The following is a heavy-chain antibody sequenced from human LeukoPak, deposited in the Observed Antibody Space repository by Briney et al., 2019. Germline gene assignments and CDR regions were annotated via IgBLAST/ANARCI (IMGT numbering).Heavy chain of an antibody. V-gene: IGHV1-18*01. J-gene: IGHJ4*02. CDR2: ISPYNGNT. CDR3: ARVLYYGSGKVDY. D-gene: IGHD3-10*01. CDR1: GYTFRNYG. Sequence: ASVKVSCKTSGYTFRNYGITWVRQIPGQGLEWMGWISPYNGNTNYAQKLQGRVTMTRNTSISTAYMELSSLRSEDTAVYYCARVLYYGSGKVDYWGQGTLVTVSS.